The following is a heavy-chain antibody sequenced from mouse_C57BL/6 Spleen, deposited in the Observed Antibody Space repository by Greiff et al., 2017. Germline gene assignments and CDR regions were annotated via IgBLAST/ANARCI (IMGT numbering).Heavy chain of an antibody. CDR2: ISYDGSN. V-gene: IGHV3-6*01. CDR1: GYSITSGYY. D-gene: IGHD2-1*01. Sequence: EVKLMESGPGLVKPSQSLSLTCSVTGYSITSGYYWNWIRQFPGNKLEWMGYISYDGSNNYNPSLKNRISITRDTSKNQFFLKLNSVTTEDTATYCCARDVTPFDGWGQGTTLTVSS. J-gene: IGHJ2*01. CDR3: ARDVTPFDG.